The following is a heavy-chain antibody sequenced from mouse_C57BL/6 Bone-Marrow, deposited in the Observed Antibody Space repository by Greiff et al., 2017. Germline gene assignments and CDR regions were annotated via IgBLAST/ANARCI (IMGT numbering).Heavy chain of an antibody. Sequence: VQLQQSWAELVRPGASVKLSCTASGFNIKDDYMHWVKQRPEQGLEWIGWIDPENGDTEYASKFQGKATITADTSSNTAYLQLSSLTSEDTAVYYCTTPYYYGSSYWYFDVWGTGTTVTVSS. CDR1: GFNIKDDY. D-gene: IGHD1-1*01. CDR3: TTPYYYGSSYWYFDV. V-gene: IGHV14-4*01. J-gene: IGHJ1*03. CDR2: IDPENGDT.